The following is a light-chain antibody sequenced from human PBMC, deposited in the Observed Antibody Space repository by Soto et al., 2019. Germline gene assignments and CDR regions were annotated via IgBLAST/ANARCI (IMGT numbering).Light chain of an antibody. V-gene: IGLV1-44*01. J-gene: IGLJ2*01. CDR3: AAWDDSLNGVV. Sequence: QSALTQPPSASGTPGQRVTISCSGSSSNIGSNAVNWYQHLPGTAPKLLLYTNTQRPSGVPDRFSGSKSGASASLAISGLQSEDEADYYCAAWDDSLNGVVFGGGTQLTV. CDR1: SSNIGSNA. CDR2: TNT.